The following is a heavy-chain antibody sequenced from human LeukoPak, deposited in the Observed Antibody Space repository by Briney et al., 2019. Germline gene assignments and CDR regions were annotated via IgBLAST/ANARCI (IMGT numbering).Heavy chain of an antibody. CDR3: AREVSSWSGFFDY. V-gene: IGHV3-33*01. J-gene: IGHJ4*02. CDR2: IWYDGSNK. CDR1: GFTFSSYG. Sequence: GRSLRFSCAASGFTFSSYGMPWVRQAPGKGLEWGAVIWYDGSNKYYADSVKGRFTISRDNSKNTLYLQMNSLRAEDTAVYYCAREVSSWSGFFDYWGQGTLVTVSS. D-gene: IGHD6-13*01.